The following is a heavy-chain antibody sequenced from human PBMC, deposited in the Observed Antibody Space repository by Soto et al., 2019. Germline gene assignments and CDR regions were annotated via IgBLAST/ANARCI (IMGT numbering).Heavy chain of an antibody. J-gene: IGHJ4*02. CDR2: ISSSGGST. D-gene: IGHD3-9*01. V-gene: IGHV3-23*01. CDR1: GFTFSSYA. CDR3: AKAFSHDILTAYCIFDF. Sequence: GRSLRLSCAASGFTFSSYAMNWVRQAPGKGLEWVSGISSSGGSTYYVDSVKGRFTISRDNSKNTLSLQMNSLRAEDTAVYHCAKAFSHDILTAYCIFDFWGQGTLVTSPQ.